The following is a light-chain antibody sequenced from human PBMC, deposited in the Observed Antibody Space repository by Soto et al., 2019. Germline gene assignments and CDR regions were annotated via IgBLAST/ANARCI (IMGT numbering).Light chain of an antibody. J-gene: IGKJ5*01. CDR3: QQRSNWLPIT. Sequence: EIVLTQSPAPLSLSPGERATLSCRASQSVSSYLAWYQQKPGQAPRLLIYDASNRATGIPARFSGSGSGTDFTLTISSLEPEDFAVYYCQQRSNWLPITFGQGTRLEIK. CDR1: QSVSSY. CDR2: DAS. V-gene: IGKV3-11*01.